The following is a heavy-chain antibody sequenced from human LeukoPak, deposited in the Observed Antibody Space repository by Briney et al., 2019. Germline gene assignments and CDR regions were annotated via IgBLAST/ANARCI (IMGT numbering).Heavy chain of an antibody. V-gene: IGHV3-66*01. CDR1: GFTVSSNY. Sequence: GGSLRLSCAASGFTVSSNYMSWVRQAPGKGLEWVSVIYSGGSTYYADSVKGRFTISRDNSKNTLYLQMNSLRAEDTAVYYCAREGRGYSGYDRTYYFDYWGQGTLVTVSS. D-gene: IGHD5-12*01. CDR2: IYSGGST. J-gene: IGHJ4*02. CDR3: AREGRGYSGYDRTYYFDY.